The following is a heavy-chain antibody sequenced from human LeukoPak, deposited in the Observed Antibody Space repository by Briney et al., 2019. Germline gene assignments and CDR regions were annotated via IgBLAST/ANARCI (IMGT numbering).Heavy chain of an antibody. V-gene: IGHV3-23*01. J-gene: IGHJ4*02. CDR3: ANDNRVNNHFDY. D-gene: IGHD1-14*01. Sequence: GGSLRLFCAASGFTFSNYAMSWVRQAPGKGLEWVSTISGSGDNTYYADSVKGRFTISRDNSKNTLYLQMNSLRAEDTAVYYCANDNRVNNHFDYWGQGTLVTVSS. CDR1: GFTFSNYA. CDR2: ISGSGDNT.